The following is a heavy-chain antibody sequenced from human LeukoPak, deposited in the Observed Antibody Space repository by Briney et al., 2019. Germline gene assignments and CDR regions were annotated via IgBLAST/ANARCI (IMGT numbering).Heavy chain of an antibody. D-gene: IGHD3-10*01. J-gene: IGHJ4*02. Sequence: GGSLRLSCAASGFPFSSYWMSWVRQAPGKGLEWVANIKKDGDDKHYVDSVKGRFTVSRDNAKTSLYLQMNNLRAEDTAVYYCARVPGTSNYYGSGSPDYWGQGILVTVSS. CDR1: GFPFSSYW. CDR3: ARVPGTSNYYGSGSPDY. CDR2: IKKDGDDK. V-gene: IGHV3-7*04.